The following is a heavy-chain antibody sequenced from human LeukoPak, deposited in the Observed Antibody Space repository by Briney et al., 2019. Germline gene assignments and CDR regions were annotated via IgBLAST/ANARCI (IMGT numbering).Heavy chain of an antibody. Sequence: GRSLRLSCAASGFTSSSYGMHWIRQAPGKGLEWVAVIWSDGYKKYYAESVKGRFTVSRDTSKNTLYLQMDSLRAEDTAVYYCARDDDTTGHYSYFQHWGQGTLVTVSS. V-gene: IGHV3-33*01. CDR3: ARDDDTTGHYSYFQH. J-gene: IGHJ1*01. CDR1: GFTSSSYG. D-gene: IGHD3-22*01. CDR2: IWSDGYKK.